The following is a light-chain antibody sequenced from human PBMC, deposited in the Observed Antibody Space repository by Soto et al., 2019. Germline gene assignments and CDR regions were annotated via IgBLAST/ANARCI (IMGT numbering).Light chain of an antibody. V-gene: IGLV2-14*01. Sequence: QSVLAQPASVSGSPGQSIAISCTGTSSDVGAYNYVSWYQQHPGKAPKLIVHEVSDRPSGVSDRFSGSKSGNTAALTISGIQAEDEADYYCSSYTGAYTLVFGTGTKVTVL. CDR1: SSDVGAYNY. CDR3: SSYTGAYTLV. CDR2: EVS. J-gene: IGLJ1*01.